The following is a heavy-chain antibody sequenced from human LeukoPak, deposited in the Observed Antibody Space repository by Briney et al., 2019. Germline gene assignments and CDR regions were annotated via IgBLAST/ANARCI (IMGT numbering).Heavy chain of an antibody. CDR1: GFTFSNYG. D-gene: IGHD6-13*01. V-gene: IGHV3-30*02. J-gene: IGHJ4*02. CDR3: ARDPIAAAPDY. Sequence: PGGSLRLSCAASGFTFSNYGMHWVRQAPGKGLEWVAFIQYDGNNKYYSDSVKGRFTISRDNSKNTLYLQMNSLRAEDTAVYYCARDPIAAAPDYWGQGTLVTVSS. CDR2: IQYDGNNK.